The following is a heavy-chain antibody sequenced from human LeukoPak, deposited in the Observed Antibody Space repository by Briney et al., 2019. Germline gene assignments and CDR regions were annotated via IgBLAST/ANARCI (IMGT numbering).Heavy chain of an antibody. D-gene: IGHD6-6*01. J-gene: IGHJ6*02. Sequence: PGGSLRLSCAASGFTFSSYWMSWVRQAPGKGLEWVANIKQDGSEKYYADSVKGRFTISRDNSKNTLYLQMNSLRAEDTAVYYCAKDRADEYSSSLYYYYYGMDVWGQGTTVTVSS. CDR2: IKQDGSEK. CDR1: GFTFSSYW. CDR3: AKDRADEYSSSLYYYYYGMDV. V-gene: IGHV3-7*01.